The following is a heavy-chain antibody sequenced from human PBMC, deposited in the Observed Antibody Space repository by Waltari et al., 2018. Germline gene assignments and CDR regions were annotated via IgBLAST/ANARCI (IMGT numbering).Heavy chain of an antibody. V-gene: IGHV3-30*04. CDR3: ARDSIYSSTWLPDDY. Sequence: QGQLVESGGGVVQPGKSLSLPCAGLRFTFNPYALHRVRQAPGKGLEWVAFVSPDGTKKYYADSVKGRFTISRDNSKATLYLQMDSLRPEDTAVYYCARDSIYSSTWLPDDYWGQGTLVTVSS. D-gene: IGHD6-13*01. CDR1: RFTFNPYA. CDR2: VSPDGTKK. J-gene: IGHJ4*02.